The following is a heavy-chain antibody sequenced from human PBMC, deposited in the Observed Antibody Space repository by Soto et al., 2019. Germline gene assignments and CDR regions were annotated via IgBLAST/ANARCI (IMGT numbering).Heavy chain of an antibody. D-gene: IGHD6-6*01. V-gene: IGHV4-31*03. CDR1: GGSISSGGFY. CDR3: ARVTPEYSSSSAPFDQ. Sequence: SETLSLTCTVSGGSISSGGFYWSWIRQHPGKGLEWIGYIYYSGSTYYNPSLKSRVTMSVDTSKNQFSLNLSSVTAADTAVYYCARVTPEYSSSSAPFDQWGQGTLVTVSS. CDR2: IYYSGST. J-gene: IGHJ4*02.